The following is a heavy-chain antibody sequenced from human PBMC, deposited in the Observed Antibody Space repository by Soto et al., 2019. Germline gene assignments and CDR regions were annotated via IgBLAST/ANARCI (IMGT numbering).Heavy chain of an antibody. CDR2: IVVGTGHT. V-gene: IGHV1-58*01. CDR1: GFSFTSSS. CDR3: TASLEGGDYDAS. J-gene: IGHJ5*02. Sequence: SVTVSCEASGFSFTSSSVQWVRQARGQRLEWIGWIVVGTGHTHYAQKFQERVTISTDISTNTASMEVNSLRLDDTAVYYCTASLEGGDYDASWGQGTPVTVSS. D-gene: IGHD4-17*01.